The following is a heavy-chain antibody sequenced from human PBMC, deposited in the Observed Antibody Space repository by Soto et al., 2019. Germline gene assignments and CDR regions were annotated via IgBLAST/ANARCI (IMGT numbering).Heavy chain of an antibody. D-gene: IGHD2-21*02. J-gene: IGHJ4*02. Sequence: PGGSLRLSCAASGFTFSSYAMSWVRQAPGKGLERVSAISGSGGSTYYADSVKGRFTISRDNSKNTLYLQMNSLRAEDTAVYYCAKRQTYCGGDCYSVDYWGQGTLVTVSS. CDR3: AKRQTYCGGDCYSVDY. CDR1: GFTFSSYA. CDR2: ISGSGGST. V-gene: IGHV3-23*01.